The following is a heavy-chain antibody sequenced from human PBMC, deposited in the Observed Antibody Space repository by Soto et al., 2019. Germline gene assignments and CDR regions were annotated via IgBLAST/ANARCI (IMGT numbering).Heavy chain of an antibody. V-gene: IGHV3-23*01. D-gene: IGHD3-10*01. J-gene: IGHJ3*01. CDR2: VSVSGDST. Sequence: EVELLESGGGLVQPGGPLRLSCAASGFTFNNHVMSWVRQAPGKGLEWVSSVSVSGDSTYYVDSVKGRFTISRDNSKNTLSLQMNSLRAEDTAVYYCAKVFCNIICHGAFDVWGQGTVVTVSS. CDR3: AKVFCNIICHGAFDV. CDR1: GFTFNNHV.